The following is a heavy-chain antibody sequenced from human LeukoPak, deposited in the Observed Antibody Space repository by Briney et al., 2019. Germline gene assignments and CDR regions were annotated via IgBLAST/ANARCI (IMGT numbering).Heavy chain of an antibody. CDR2: ISNSGST. Sequence: PSETLSLTCTVSGDSVSSGSHYWSWIRQPPGKGLECIGYISNSGSTNYNPSLKSRVTISVDTSKNQLSLNLNSVTAADTAVYYCARSYYDFWSGSSYYYMDVWGKGTTVTVSS. D-gene: IGHD3-3*01. V-gene: IGHV4-61*01. CDR3: ARSYYDFWSGSSYYYMDV. J-gene: IGHJ6*03. CDR1: GDSVSSGSHY.